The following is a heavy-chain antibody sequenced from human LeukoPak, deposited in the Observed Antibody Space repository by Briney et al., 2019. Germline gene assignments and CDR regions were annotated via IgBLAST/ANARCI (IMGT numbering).Heavy chain of an antibody. D-gene: IGHD2-2*02. CDR1: GGSISSYY. J-gene: IGHJ4*02. CDR3: ARRDCSSTSCYTDFDY. Sequence: SETLSLTCTVSGGSISSYYRSWIRQPPGKGLEWIGEINHSGSTNYNPSLKSRVTISVDTSKNQFSLKLSSVTAADTAVYYCARRDCSSTSCYTDFDYWGQGTLVTVSS. V-gene: IGHV4-34*01. CDR2: INHSGST.